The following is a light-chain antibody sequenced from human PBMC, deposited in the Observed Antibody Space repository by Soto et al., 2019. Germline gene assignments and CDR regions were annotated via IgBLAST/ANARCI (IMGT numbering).Light chain of an antibody. CDR1: SSNIGNNY. Sequence: QSVLTQPPSVSAAPGQPVTISCSGSSSNIGNNYVSWYQQFPGTAPKLLIYDNNKRPSGIPDRFSGSKSGTSATLGITGLQTGDEADYYCGTWDNSLSGVLFGGGTKVTVL. CDR2: DNN. V-gene: IGLV1-51*01. CDR3: GTWDNSLSGVL. J-gene: IGLJ2*01.